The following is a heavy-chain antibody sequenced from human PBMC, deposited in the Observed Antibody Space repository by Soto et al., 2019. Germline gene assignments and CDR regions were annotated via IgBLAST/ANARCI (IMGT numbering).Heavy chain of an antibody. CDR2: ISYDGSNK. CDR1: AFTFSSYA. CDR3: ARAMRITIFWRAPPADYYFDY. D-gene: IGHD3-9*01. Sequence: PWGSLRLPCAASAFTFSSYAMHWVRQAPGKGLEWVAVISYDGSNKYYADSVKGRFTISRDNSKNTLYLQMNSLRAEDTAVYYCARAMRITIFWRAPPADYYFDYWGQGTLVTVSS. V-gene: IGHV3-30-3*01. J-gene: IGHJ4*02.